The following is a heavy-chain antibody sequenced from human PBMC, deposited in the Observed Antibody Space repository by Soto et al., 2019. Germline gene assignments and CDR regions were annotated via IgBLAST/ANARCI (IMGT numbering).Heavy chain of an antibody. CDR3: PLYYGSGRDFDY. J-gene: IGHJ4*02. D-gene: IGHD3-10*01. V-gene: IGHV3-48*03. Sequence: VQLVESGGGLVQPGGSLRLSCAASGFTFSSYEMNWVRQAPGKGLEWVSYISSSGSTIYYADSVKGRFTISRDNAKNSLYLQMNSLRAEDTAVYYCPLYYGSGRDFDYWGQGTLVTVSS. CDR2: ISSSGSTI. CDR1: GFTFSSYE.